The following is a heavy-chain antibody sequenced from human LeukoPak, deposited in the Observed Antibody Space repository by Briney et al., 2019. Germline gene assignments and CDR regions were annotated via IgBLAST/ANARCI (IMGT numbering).Heavy chain of an antibody. Sequence: ASVTVSCKASGYSFTSYDINWVRQATGQGLEWMGWMNPNSGNTGYAQKFQGRVTMTRNTSISTAYMELISLRSEDTAVYSCARVKISTWNVAYFDYWGQGTLVTVSS. CDR3: ARVKISTWNVAYFDY. D-gene: IGHD1-1*01. CDR1: GYSFTSYD. CDR2: MNPNSGNT. J-gene: IGHJ4*02. V-gene: IGHV1-8*01.